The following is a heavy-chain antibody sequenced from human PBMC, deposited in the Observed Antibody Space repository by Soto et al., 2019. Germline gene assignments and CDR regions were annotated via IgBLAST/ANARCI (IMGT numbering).Heavy chain of an antibody. CDR3: ARGGAPLTSAYYYYYYYMDV. J-gene: IGHJ6*03. Sequence: GASVKVSCKASGYTFTSYAMHWVRHAPGQRLEWMGWINAGNGNTKYSQKFQGRVTITRDTSASTAYMELSSLRSEDTAVYYCARGGAPLTSAYYYYYYYMDVWGKGPTVTVSS. D-gene: IGHD3-16*01. CDR1: GYTFTSYA. V-gene: IGHV1-3*01. CDR2: INAGNGNT.